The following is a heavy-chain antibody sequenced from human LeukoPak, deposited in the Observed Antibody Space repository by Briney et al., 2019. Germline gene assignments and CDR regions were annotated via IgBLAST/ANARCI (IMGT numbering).Heavy chain of an antibody. Sequence: GGSLRPSCAASGFTFSDYGMHWVRQAPGKGLEWVALISYDGSHKDYTDSVKGRFTISRDNSKNTLYLQMNSLRAEDTAVYYCAKDQNIYDILTGLFDYWGQGTLVTVSS. J-gene: IGHJ4*02. CDR3: AKDQNIYDILTGLFDY. CDR2: ISYDGSHK. D-gene: IGHD3-9*01. CDR1: GFTFSDYG. V-gene: IGHV3-30*18.